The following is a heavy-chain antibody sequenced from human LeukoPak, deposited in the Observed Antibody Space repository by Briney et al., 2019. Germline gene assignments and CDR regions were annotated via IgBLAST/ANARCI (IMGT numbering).Heavy chain of an antibody. V-gene: IGHV1-69*04. CDR1: GGTFSSYV. CDR3: ASDAQWLGAYWYFDL. D-gene: IGHD6-19*01. J-gene: IGHJ2*01. Sequence: GASVKVSCKASGGTFSSYVISWVRQAPGQGLEWMGRIIPILGIANYAQKFQGRVTITADKSTSTAYMELSSLRSEDTAVYYCASDAQWLGAYWYFDLWGRGTLVTVSS. CDR2: IIPILGIA.